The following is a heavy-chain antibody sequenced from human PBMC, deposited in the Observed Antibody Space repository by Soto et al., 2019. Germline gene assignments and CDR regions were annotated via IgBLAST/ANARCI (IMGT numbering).Heavy chain of an antibody. V-gene: IGHV3-30-3*01. Sequence: GGSLRLSCAASGFTFSGYAMHWVRQAPGKGLEWVAVISYDGSNKYYADSVKGRFTISRDNSKNTLYLQMNSLRAEDTAVYYCARDRNYYDSSKSRDYYYGMDVWGQGTTVTVSS. J-gene: IGHJ6*02. D-gene: IGHD3-22*01. CDR2: ISYDGSNK. CDR3: ARDRNYYDSSKSRDYYYGMDV. CDR1: GFTFSGYA.